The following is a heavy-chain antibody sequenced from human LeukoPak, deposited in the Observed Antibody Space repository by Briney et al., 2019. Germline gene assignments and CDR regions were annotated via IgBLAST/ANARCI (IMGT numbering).Heavy chain of an antibody. V-gene: IGHV3-74*01. CDR1: GFTFNNYW. J-gene: IGHJ4*02. CDR2: SNTDGSIT. CDR3: ARGTASTGLDN. Sequence: LPGGSLRLSCEASGFTFNNYWMNWVRQAPGKGLVWVSRSNTDGSITAYADSVKGRFTISRDNAKNTLYLQMNSLRDEDTAVYYCARGTASTGLDNWGQGTLVTVSS. D-gene: IGHD1-1*01.